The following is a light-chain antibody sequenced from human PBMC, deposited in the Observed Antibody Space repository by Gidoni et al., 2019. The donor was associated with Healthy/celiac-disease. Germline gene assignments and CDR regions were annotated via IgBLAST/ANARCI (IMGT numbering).Light chain of an antibody. CDR1: QSVLYSSNNKNY. Sequence: IVMTQSPDSLAVSLGERATINCKPSQSVLYSSNNKNYLAWYQQKPGQPTKLLIYWASTREAGVPDCFSGSGSGKDFTLTISSQQAEDVAVYYCQQYYSTPRTFGQGTKLEIK. CDR3: QQYYSTPRT. CDR2: WAS. V-gene: IGKV4-1*01. J-gene: IGKJ2*01.